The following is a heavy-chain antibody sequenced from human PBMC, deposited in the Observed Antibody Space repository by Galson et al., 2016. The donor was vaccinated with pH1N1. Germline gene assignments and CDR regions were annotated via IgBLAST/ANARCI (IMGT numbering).Heavy chain of an antibody. CDR3: ARMTYGDYSKWFDP. CDR1: GFSLSTSGVG. CDR2: IYWDDDK. Sequence: PALVKPTQTLTLTCTFSGFSLSTSGVGVGWIRQPPGKALEWLALIYWDDDKRYSPSLKSRLTITKDTSKNQVVLTMTNMDPVDTATYYCARMTYGDYSKWFDPWGQGTLVTVSS. J-gene: IGHJ5*02. D-gene: IGHD4-17*01. V-gene: IGHV2-5*02.